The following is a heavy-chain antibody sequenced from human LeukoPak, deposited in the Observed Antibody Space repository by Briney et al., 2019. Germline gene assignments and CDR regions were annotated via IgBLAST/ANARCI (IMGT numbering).Heavy chain of an antibody. CDR2: IIPIFGTA. Sequence: GASVKVSCKASGNTFRSYAINWVRQAPGQGLEWMGGIIPIFGTANYAQKFQGRVTITADESTSTAYMELSSLRSEDTAVYYCARARYSSSSKGMSAFDIWGQGTMVTVSS. D-gene: IGHD6-13*01. J-gene: IGHJ3*02. CDR1: GNTFRSYA. CDR3: ARARYSSSSKGMSAFDI. V-gene: IGHV1-69*13.